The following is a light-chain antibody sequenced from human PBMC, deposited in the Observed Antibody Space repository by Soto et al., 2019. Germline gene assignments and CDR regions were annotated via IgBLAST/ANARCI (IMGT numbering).Light chain of an antibody. V-gene: IGKV3-20*01. J-gene: IGKJ5*01. Sequence: EIVLTQSPGTLSLSPGERATLSCRASQTFSSAYLAWYQQKPGQAPRLLIYAGSSRATGIPDRFSGGGSGTDFSLTISRLVPEDFAVYYCQQYSRSPLTFGQGTRLEIK. CDR1: QTFSSAY. CDR2: AGS. CDR3: QQYSRSPLT.